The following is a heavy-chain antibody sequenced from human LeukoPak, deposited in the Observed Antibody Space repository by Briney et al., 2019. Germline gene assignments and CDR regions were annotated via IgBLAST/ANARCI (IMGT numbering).Heavy chain of an antibody. CDR1: GGSISSGDYY. CDR3: ARGRKSMVRGVMTYGMDV. CDR2: IYYSGST. V-gene: IGHV4-30-4*01. J-gene: IGHJ6*04. D-gene: IGHD3-10*01. Sequence: SQTLSLTCTVSGGSISSGDYYWSWIRQPPGKGLEWIVYIYYSGSTYYNPSLKSRVTISVDTSKNQFSLKLSSVTAADTAVYYCARGRKSMVRGVMTYGMDVWGKGTTVTVSS.